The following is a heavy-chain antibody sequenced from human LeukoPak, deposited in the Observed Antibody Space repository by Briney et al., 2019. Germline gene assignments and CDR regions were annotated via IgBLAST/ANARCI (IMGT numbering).Heavy chain of an antibody. D-gene: IGHD3-22*01. J-gene: IGHJ4*02. CDR2: ISFHGSNK. CDR1: GFTFSDYA. V-gene: IGHV3-30*03. CDR3: ARGSNYDSSGYYFDY. Sequence: PGGSLRLSCAASGFTFSDYAMHWVRQAPGKGLEWVALISFHGSNKYYADSVKGRFTISRDNSKNTLYLQMNSLRTEDTAVYYCARGSNYDSSGYYFDYWGQGTLVTVSS.